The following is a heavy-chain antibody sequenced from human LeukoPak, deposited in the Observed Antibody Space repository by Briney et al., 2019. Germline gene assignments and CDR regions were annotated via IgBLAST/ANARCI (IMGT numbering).Heavy chain of an antibody. J-gene: IGHJ5*02. V-gene: IGHV3-48*01. CDR2: ISSSSTI. CDR1: GFTFSSYS. Sequence: GGSLRLSCAASGFTFSSYSMNWVRQAPGKGLEWVSYISSSSTIYYADSVKGRFTISRDNAKNSLYLQMNSLRAEDTAVYYCARDPYSSGWYGPNWFDPWGQGTLVTVSS. D-gene: IGHD6-19*01. CDR3: ARDPYSSGWYGPNWFDP.